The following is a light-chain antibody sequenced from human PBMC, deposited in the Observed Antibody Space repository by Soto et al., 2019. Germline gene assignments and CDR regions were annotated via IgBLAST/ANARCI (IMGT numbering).Light chain of an antibody. Sequence: EILFTQSPGTLSLSPGERLTLSCRTSQSLSTRSLAWYQQKPGQAPSILIYEASTRAPGTPDRFSGSGSGTDCTLTIGRLEPEDFALYYCQQYGSSPRTFGQGTKVDIK. V-gene: IGKV3-20*01. J-gene: IGKJ1*01. CDR2: EAS. CDR3: QQYGSSPRT. CDR1: QSLSTRS.